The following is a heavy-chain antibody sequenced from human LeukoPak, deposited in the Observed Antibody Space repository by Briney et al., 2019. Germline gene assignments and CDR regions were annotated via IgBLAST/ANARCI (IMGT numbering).Heavy chain of an antibody. Sequence: GGSLRLSCAASGFTFSTYGMHWVRQAPGKGLEWVAFIRYDGTNKYYADSVKGRFTISRDNSKNTLYLQMNSLRAEDTAVYYCARGPSGYHNTGGQGTLVTVSS. CDR3: ARGPSGYHNT. D-gene: IGHD5-12*01. CDR2: IRYDGTNK. CDR1: GFTFSTYG. V-gene: IGHV3-30*02. J-gene: IGHJ4*02.